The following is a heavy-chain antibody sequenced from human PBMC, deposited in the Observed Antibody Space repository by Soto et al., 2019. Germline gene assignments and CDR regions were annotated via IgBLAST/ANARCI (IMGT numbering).Heavy chain of an antibody. CDR1: GFTFSSYS. J-gene: IGHJ5*02. Sequence: SLRLSCAASGFTFSSYSMNWVRQAPGKGLEWVSSISRSSSYIYYADSVKGGFTISRDNAKNSLYLQMNSLRAEDTAVYYCARDLHDYVSFRFDPWGQGILVTVSS. CDR2: ISRSSSYI. CDR3: ARDLHDYVSFRFDP. V-gene: IGHV3-21*01. D-gene: IGHD3-16*01.